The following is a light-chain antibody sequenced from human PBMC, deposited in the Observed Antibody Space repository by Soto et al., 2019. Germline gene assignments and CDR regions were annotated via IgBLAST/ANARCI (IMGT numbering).Light chain of an antibody. Sequence: QSALTQPPSASGSPGQSVTISCTGTRSDGGRYNYVSWYQLHPGKVPKLLIYEVTKRPSGIPDRFSGSKSGNTASLTVSGLQAEDEADYYCSSFVCSNIVVFGSGTKGTVL. V-gene: IGLV2-8*01. J-gene: IGLJ1*01. CDR2: EVT. CDR3: SSFVCSNIVV. CDR1: RSDGGRYNY.